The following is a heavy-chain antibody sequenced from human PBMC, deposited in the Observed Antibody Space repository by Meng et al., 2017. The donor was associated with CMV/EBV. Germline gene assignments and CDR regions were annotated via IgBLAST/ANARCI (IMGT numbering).Heavy chain of an antibody. CDR2: ISAYNGNK. V-gene: IGHV1-18*01. D-gene: IGHD3-9*01. CDR1: GYPFTSYG. Sequence: QVQRGTSGAEVKKPRASVKASCKASGYPFTSYGISWVRQAPGQGLEWMGWISAYNGNKNYAQKLQGRVTMTTDTSTSTAYMELRSLRSDDTAVYYCATDILTHFDYWGQGTLVTVSS. CDR3: ATDILTHFDY. J-gene: IGHJ4*02.